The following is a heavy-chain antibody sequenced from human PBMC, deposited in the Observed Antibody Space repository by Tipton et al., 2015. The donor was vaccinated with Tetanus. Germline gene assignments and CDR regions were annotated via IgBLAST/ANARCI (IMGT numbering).Heavy chain of an antibody. D-gene: IGHD3-16*01. Sequence: GSLRLSCAASGFTFSSYSMNWVRQAPGKGLEWVSSISSSSSYIYYADSVKGRLTISRDNAKNSLYLQMNSLRAEDTAVYYCARDRGGRIDAFDIWGQGTMVTVSS. CDR2: ISSSSSYI. CDR1: GFTFSSYS. J-gene: IGHJ3*02. CDR3: ARDRGGRIDAFDI. V-gene: IGHV3-21*01.